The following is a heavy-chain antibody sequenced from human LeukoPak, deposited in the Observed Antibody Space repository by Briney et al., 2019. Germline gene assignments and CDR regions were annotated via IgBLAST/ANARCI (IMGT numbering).Heavy chain of an antibody. CDR2: ISAYNGNT. D-gene: IGHD5-12*01. CDR3: AVGWLRPTYYYYMDV. Sequence: ASVKVSCKASGYTFTSYGISWVLQAPGQGLEWMGWISAYNGNTNYAQKLQGRVTMTTDTSTSTAYMELRSLRSDDTAVYYCAVGWLRPTYYYYMDVWGKGTTVTVSS. CDR1: GYTFTSYG. J-gene: IGHJ6*03. V-gene: IGHV1-18*01.